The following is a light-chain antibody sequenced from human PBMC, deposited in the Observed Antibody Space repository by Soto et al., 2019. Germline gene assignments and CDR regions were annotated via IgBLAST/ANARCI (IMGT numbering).Light chain of an antibody. CDR3: SSYTSSRTLV. CDR1: SSDVGAYNY. V-gene: IGLV2-14*01. Sequence: QSVLTQPASVSGSPGQSITISCTGTSSDVGAYNYVSWYQQHPGKAPKLMIYEVSNRPSGVSHRFSGSKSDNTASLTISGLQTDDEADYYCSSYTSSRTLVFGTGNKV. CDR2: EVS. J-gene: IGLJ1*01.